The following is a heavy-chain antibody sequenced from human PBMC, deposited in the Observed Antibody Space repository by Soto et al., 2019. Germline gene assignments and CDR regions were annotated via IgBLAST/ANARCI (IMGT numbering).Heavy chain of an antibody. CDR2: IIPIMGIA. V-gene: IGHV1-69*02. Sequence: SVKVSCKASGGTFSSYTISWVRQAPGQGLEWMGRIIPIMGIANYAQKFKGRVTITADKSTSTAYMELSSLRSEDTVVYYCASEDIVVVPAAMQGSDAFDYWGQGTMVTVSS. J-gene: IGHJ3*01. CDR1: GGTFSSYT. CDR3: ASEDIVVVPAAMQGSDAFDY. D-gene: IGHD2-2*01.